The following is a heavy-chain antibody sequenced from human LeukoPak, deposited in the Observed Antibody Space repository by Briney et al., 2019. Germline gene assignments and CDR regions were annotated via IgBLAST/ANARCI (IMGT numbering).Heavy chain of an antibody. D-gene: IGHD1-1*01. J-gene: IGHJ4*02. CDR1: GGTFSSYA. V-gene: IGHV1-69*05. Sequence: SVKVSCKASGGTFSSYAISWVRQAPGQGLEWMGRIIPIFGTANYAQKFQGRVTITTDESTSTAYMELSSLRAEDTAVYYCAKDPILVQLERRWYFDYWGQGTLVTVSS. CDR2: IIPIFGTA. CDR3: AKDPILVQLERRWYFDY.